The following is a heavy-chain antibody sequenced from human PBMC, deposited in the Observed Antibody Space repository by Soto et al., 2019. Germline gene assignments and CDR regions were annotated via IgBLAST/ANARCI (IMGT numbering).Heavy chain of an antibody. J-gene: IGHJ4*02. CDR1: GFTFSDYY. CDR2: ISSSSSYT. Sequence: QVQLVESGGGLVKPGGSLRLSCAASGFTFSDYYMSWIRQAPGKGLEWVSYISSSSSYTNYADSVKGRFTISRDNAKNLXYLKMNSLRAEDTAVYYCARDYWCSSTSCYGSGDYWGQGTLVTVSS. V-gene: IGHV3-11*05. CDR3: ARDYWCSSTSCYGSGDY. D-gene: IGHD2-2*01.